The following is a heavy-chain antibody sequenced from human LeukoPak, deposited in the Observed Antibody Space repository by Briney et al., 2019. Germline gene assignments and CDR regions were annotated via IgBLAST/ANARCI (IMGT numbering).Heavy chain of an antibody. CDR1: GFTFSSYA. CDR3: AKDRQQLANFDY. Sequence: GGSLRLSCAASGFTFSSYAMYWVRQAPGKGLEWVSAISGSGGGTYYADSVKGRFTISRDNSKNTLFLQMNSLRAEDTAVYYCAKDRQQLANFDYWGRGTLVTVSS. CDR2: ISGSGGGT. J-gene: IGHJ4*02. D-gene: IGHD6-13*01. V-gene: IGHV3-23*01.